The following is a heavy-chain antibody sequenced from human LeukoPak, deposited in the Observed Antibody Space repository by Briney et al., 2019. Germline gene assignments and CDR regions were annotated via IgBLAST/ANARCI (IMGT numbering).Heavy chain of an antibody. CDR3: ASSSYSSGWYTNPSSYYFDY. D-gene: IGHD6-19*01. J-gene: IGHJ4*02. CDR1: GGSFSGYY. CDR2: INHSGST. Sequence: PSETLSLTCAVYGGSFSGYYWSWIRQPPGKGLEWIGEINHSGSTYYNPSLKSRVTISVDTSKNQFSLKLSSVTAADTAVYYCASSSYSSGWYTNPSSYYFDYWGQGTLVTVSS. V-gene: IGHV4-34*01.